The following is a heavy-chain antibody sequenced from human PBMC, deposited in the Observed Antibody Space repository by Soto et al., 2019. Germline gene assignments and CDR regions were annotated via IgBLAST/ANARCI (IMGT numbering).Heavy chain of an antibody. V-gene: IGHV3-33*01. J-gene: IGHJ4*02. D-gene: IGHD5-18*01. Sequence: QVHLVASGGGVVQPGRSLRPSCEASGFTFTSYAMHWVRQAPGKGLEWVAVIWFDGSNKFYGDSVKGRFIISRDDSKNTLYLQMNSLRAEDTAVYYCARDAEVGYTYGFNFDYWSQGTLVTVSS. CDR1: GFTFTSYA. CDR3: ARDAEVGYTYGFNFDY. CDR2: IWFDGSNK.